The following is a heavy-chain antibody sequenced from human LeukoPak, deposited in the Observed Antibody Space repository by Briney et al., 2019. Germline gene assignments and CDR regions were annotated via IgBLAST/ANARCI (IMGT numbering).Heavy chain of an antibody. J-gene: IGHJ1*01. CDR2: ISHSGST. Sequence: SSETLSLTCSVSGYSISNDYYWGWIRQSPEKGLEWLGSISHSGSTYYNSSLRSRVTISRDMPKNQFSLELNSVTAADTAVYYCAGISTGSCFRHWGQGTLVTVSS. D-gene: IGHD4-17*01. V-gene: IGHV4-38-2*02. CDR1: GYSISNDYY. CDR3: AGISTGSCFRH.